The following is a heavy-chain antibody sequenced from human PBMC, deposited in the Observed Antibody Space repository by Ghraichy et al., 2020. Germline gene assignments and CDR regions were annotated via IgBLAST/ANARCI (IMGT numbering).Heavy chain of an antibody. J-gene: IGHJ4*02. CDR2: ARDKAHGYST. CDR3: AKVDRSSGWSFDH. CDR1: GFTFSDHY. V-gene: IGHV3-72*01. D-gene: IGHD3-22*01. Sequence: LSLTCAASGFTFSDHYMDWVRLPPGKGLEWVGRARDKAHGYSTEYAASVKGRFTISRDDSQNSLYLQINSLQTEDTAVYYCAKVDRSSGWSFDHWGQGALVTVYS.